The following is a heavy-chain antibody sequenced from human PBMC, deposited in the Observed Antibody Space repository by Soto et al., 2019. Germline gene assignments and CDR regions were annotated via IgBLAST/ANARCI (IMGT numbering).Heavy chain of an antibody. CDR3: ARQSNCGGDCHFDY. J-gene: IGHJ4*02. CDR2: IGTAGDT. D-gene: IGHD2-21*02. Sequence: EVQLVESGGGLVQPGGSLRLSCAASGFTFSSYDMHWVRQATGKGLEWVSAIGTAGDTYYPGSVKGRFTISRENAKNSLYLQMNSLRAEDTAVYYCARQSNCGGDCHFDYWGQGTLVTVSS. CDR1: GFTFSSYD. V-gene: IGHV3-13*01.